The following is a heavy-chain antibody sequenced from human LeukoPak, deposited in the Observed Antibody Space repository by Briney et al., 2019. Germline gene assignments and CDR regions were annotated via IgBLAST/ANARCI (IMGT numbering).Heavy chain of an antibody. Sequence: ASVKVSCKASGYTFTDYYIHWVRQAPGQGLEWMGWVNPNNGDTNYAQKFQGRVTMTRDTSISTAYMEMSRLRSDDTAVSYCAKLDCTSNSCFDCWGQGTLVTVSS. V-gene: IGHV1-2*02. CDR1: GYTFTDYY. CDR2: VNPNNGDT. CDR3: AKLDCTSNSCFDC. J-gene: IGHJ4*02. D-gene: IGHD2-2*01.